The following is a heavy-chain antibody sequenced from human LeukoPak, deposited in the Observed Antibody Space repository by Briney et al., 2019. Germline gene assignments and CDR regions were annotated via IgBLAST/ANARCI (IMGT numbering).Heavy chain of an antibody. Sequence: GASVKVSCKASGYTFTSYGISWVRQAPGQGLEWMGWISAYNGNTNYAQKLQGRVTMTTDTSTSTAYMELRSLRSDDTAVYYCARDDGTGTTFYYYYGMDVWGQGTTVTVSS. V-gene: IGHV1-18*01. CDR2: ISAYNGNT. D-gene: IGHD1-7*01. J-gene: IGHJ6*02. CDR1: GYTFTSYG. CDR3: ARDDGTGTTFYYYYGMDV.